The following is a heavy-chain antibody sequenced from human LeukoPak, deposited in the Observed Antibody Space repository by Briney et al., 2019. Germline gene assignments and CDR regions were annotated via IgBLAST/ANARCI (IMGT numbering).Heavy chain of an antibody. CDR2: ISGSGGST. CDR3: ARAEVLLWFGELLLNWFDP. CDR1: GFTFSSYE. V-gene: IGHV3-23*01. D-gene: IGHD3-10*01. J-gene: IGHJ5*02. Sequence: PGGSLRLSCAASGFTFSSYEMNWVRQAPGKGLEWVSAISGSGGSTYYADSVKGRFTISRDNSKNTLYLQMNSLRAEDTAVYYCARAEVLLWFGELLLNWFDPWGQGTLVTVSS.